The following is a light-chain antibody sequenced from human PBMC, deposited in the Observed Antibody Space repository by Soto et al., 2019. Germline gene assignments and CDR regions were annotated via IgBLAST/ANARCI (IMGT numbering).Light chain of an antibody. Sequence: EIVLTQSPAALSLSPGERATLSCRASQSVSSSLAWYQQKPGQAPRLLIYDASNRATGIPARFSGSGSGTDFTLTISSLEPEDFAVYSCQQRSNWPPITFGQGTRLEIK. J-gene: IGKJ5*01. CDR2: DAS. CDR3: QQRSNWPPIT. V-gene: IGKV3-11*01. CDR1: QSVSSS.